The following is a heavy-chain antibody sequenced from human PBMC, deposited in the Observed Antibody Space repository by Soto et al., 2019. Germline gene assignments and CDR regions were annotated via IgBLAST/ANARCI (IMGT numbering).Heavy chain of an antibody. CDR3: ARAPSSGWYYAFDI. V-gene: IGHV4-59*01. Sequence: SETLSLTCTVSGGSISSYYWSWIRQPPGKGLEWIGYIYYSGSTNYNPSLKSRVTISVDTSKNQISLKLSSVTAADTAVYYCARAPSSGWYYAFDIWGQGTMVTVSS. CDR2: IYYSGST. D-gene: IGHD6-19*01. CDR1: GGSISSYY. J-gene: IGHJ3*02.